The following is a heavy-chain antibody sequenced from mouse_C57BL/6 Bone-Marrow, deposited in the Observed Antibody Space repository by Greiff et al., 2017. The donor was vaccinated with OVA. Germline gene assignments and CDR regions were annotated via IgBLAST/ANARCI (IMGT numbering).Heavy chain of an antibody. D-gene: IGHD1-1*01. J-gene: IGHJ1*03. CDR1: GYTFTSYW. Sequence: VQLQQPGAELVKPGASVKLSCKASGYTFTSYWMHWVKQRPGQGLEWIGNIYPSDSETHYNQKFKDKATLTVDKSSSTAYMQLSSLTSEDSAVYYGARPEAYFNWYVDVWGTGTTVTVSS. V-gene: IGHV1-61*01. CDR3: ARPEAYFNWYVDV. CDR2: IYPSDSET.